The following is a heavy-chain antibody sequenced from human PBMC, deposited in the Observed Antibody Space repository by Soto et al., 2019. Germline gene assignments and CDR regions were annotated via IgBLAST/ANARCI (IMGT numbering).Heavy chain of an antibody. V-gene: IGHV3-21*01. CDR3: ARASEGGGAFDI. D-gene: IGHD3-16*01. CDR2: ISSSSSYI. CDR1: GFTFSSYS. J-gene: IGHJ3*02. Sequence: EVQLVESGGGLVKPGGSLRLSCAASGFTFSSYSMNWVRQAPGKGLEWVSSISSSSSYIYYADSVKGRFTISRDNAKNSLYLQMNSLRAEDTAVYYFARASEGGGAFDIWGQGTMVTVSS.